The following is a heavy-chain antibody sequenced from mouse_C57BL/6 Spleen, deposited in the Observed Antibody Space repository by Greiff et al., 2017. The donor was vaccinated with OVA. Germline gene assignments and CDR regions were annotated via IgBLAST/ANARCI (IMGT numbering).Heavy chain of an antibody. CDR2: IHPNSGST. D-gene: IGHD2-3*01. CDR1: GYTFTSYW. Sequence: QVQLQQPGAELVKPGASVKLSCKASGYTFTSYWMHWVKQRPGQGLEWIGMIHPNSGSTNYNEKFKSKATLTVDKSSSTAYMQLSSLTSEDSAVYYCATPDGYYWYFDGWGTGTTVTVSS. CDR3: ATPDGYYWYFDG. V-gene: IGHV1-64*01. J-gene: IGHJ1*03.